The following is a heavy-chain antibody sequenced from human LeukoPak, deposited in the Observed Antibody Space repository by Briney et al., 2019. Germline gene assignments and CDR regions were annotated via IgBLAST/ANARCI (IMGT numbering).Heavy chain of an antibody. CDR1: GFTFSSYA. V-gene: IGHV3-30*04. CDR3: AIVDIS. Sequence: GGSLRLSCAASGFTFSSYAMHWVRQAPGKGLEWVAVISYDGSNKYYADSVKGRFTISRDNSKNTLYLQMNSLRAEDTAVYYCAIVDISWGQGTLVTVSS. J-gene: IGHJ5*02. CDR2: ISYDGSNK. D-gene: IGHD2-15*01.